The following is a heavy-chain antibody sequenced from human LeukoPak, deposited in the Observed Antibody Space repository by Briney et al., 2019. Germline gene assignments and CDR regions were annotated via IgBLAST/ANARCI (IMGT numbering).Heavy chain of an antibody. D-gene: IGHD1-26*01. Sequence: PGRSLRLSCAASGFTFSSYAMHWVRQAPGKGLEYVSAMSSNGGTTDYANSVKGRFTISRDNSKNTLYLQMGSLRAEDTAVYYCARVGDVGPSDYWGQGTLVTVSS. CDR2: MSSNGGTT. J-gene: IGHJ4*02. CDR1: GFTFSSYA. CDR3: ARVGDVGPSDY. V-gene: IGHV3-64*01.